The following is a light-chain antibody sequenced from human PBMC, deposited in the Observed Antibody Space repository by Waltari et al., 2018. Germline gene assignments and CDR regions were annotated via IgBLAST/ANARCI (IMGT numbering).Light chain of an antibody. CDR1: QSLVYTDGISY. V-gene: IGKV2-30*01. CDR3: MQATHWPVT. J-gene: IGKJ5*01. CDR2: KVS. Sequence: DVGLTPSPLSLPVTPGQSASISCRSSQSLVYTDGISYLNWFHQRPGQAPRRLIYKVSNRDSGVPDRFSGSGSGTDFTLMISSVEADDVGVYFCMQATHWPVTFGQGTRLEIK.